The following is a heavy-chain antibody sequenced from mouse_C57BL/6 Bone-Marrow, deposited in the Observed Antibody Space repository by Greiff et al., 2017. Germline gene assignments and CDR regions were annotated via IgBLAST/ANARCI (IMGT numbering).Heavy chain of an antibody. CDR2: INPNYGTT. D-gene: IGHD2-1*01. CDR1: GYSFTDYN. Sequence: VQLQQSGPELVKPGASVKISCKASGYSFTDYNMNWVKQSNGKSLEWIGVINPNYGTTSYNQKFKGKATLTVDQSSSTAYLQLNSLTSEESAVYYCAKGIYYGILYYFDYWGQGTTLTVSS. CDR3: AKGIYYGILYYFDY. V-gene: IGHV1-39*01. J-gene: IGHJ2*01.